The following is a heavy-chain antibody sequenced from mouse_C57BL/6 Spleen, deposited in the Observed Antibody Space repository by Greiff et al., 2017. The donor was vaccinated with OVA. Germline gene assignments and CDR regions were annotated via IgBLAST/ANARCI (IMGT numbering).Heavy chain of an antibody. Sequence: EVQVVESGGGLVQPGGSLKLSCAASGFTFSDYYMYWVRQTPEKRLEWVAYISNGGGSTYYPDTVKGRFTISRDNAKNTLYLQMSRLKSEDTAMYYCARITTVEYYAMDYWGQGTSVTVSS. CDR3: ARITTVEYYAMDY. CDR2: ISNGGGST. CDR1: GFTFSDYY. J-gene: IGHJ4*01. V-gene: IGHV5-12*01. D-gene: IGHD1-1*01.